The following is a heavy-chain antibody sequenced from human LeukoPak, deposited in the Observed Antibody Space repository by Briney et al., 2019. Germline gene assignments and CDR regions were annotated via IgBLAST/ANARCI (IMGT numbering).Heavy chain of an antibody. D-gene: IGHD3-10*01. CDR3: ARGSGSPSFRFDY. V-gene: IGHV4-59*01. CDR1: GGSISSYY. J-gene: IGHJ4*02. CDR2: IYYSGST. Sequence: SETLSLTCTVSGGSISSYYWSWVRQPPGKGLEWIGYIYYSGSTNYNPSLKSRVTISVDTSKNQFSLKLSSVTAADTAVYYCARGSGSPSFRFDYWGQGTLVTVSS.